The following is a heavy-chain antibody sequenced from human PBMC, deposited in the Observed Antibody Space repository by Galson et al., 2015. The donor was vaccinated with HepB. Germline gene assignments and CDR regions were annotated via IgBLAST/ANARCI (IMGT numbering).Heavy chain of an antibody. CDR2: ISAYNGNT. J-gene: IGHJ4*02. CDR1: GSTFSNYG. Sequence: SVKVSCKASGSTFSNYGFSWVRQAPGQGLEWMGWISAYNGNTNYAEKFQGRVTMTTDTSTSTAYMELRNLRSDDMAVYYCARDAPGIAAAGYFDYWGQGTLVTVSS. D-gene: IGHD6-13*01. CDR3: ARDAPGIAAAGYFDY. V-gene: IGHV1-18*03.